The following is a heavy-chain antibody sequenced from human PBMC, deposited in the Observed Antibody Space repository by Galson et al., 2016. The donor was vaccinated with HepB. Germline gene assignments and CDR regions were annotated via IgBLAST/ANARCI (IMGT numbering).Heavy chain of an antibody. CDR1: AFTFTNYG. D-gene: IGHD3-22*01. J-gene: IGHJ4*02. CDR3: AKGGDSSGYLDY. V-gene: IGHV3-23*01. CDR2: ISGSGDKT. Sequence: SLRLSCVASAFTFTNYGMTWVRQAPGKGLEWVSAISGSGDKTYYADSMRGRFTISRDNSKNTLYLQMNSLRAEDTAVYYCAKGGDSSGYLDYWGQGTLVTVSS.